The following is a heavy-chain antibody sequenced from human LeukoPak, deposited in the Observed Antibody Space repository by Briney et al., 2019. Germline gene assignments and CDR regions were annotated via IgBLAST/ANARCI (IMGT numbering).Heavy chain of an antibody. V-gene: IGHV4-34*01. Sequence: SETLSLTCAVYGGSFSGYYWSWIRQPPGKGLEWIGEINHSGSTNYNPSLKSRVTISVDASKNQFSLKLSSVTAADTAVYYCASLAVAGTGWGQGTLVTVSS. CDR1: GGSFSGYY. CDR2: INHSGST. CDR3: ASLAVAGTG. J-gene: IGHJ4*02. D-gene: IGHD6-19*01.